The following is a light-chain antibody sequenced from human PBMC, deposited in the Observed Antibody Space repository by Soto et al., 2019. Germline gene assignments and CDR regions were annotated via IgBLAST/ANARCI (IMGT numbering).Light chain of an antibody. V-gene: IGLV1-40*01. J-gene: IGLJ2*01. CDR3: QSYDSSLSDVL. Sequence: QSVLTQPPSVSGAPGQRVTISCTGSSSNIGAGYDVHWYQQLPGTAPKLLIYGNNNRPSGVPDRFSGSNSGTSASLAITGLQAEDEADYYCQSYDSSLSDVLFGGGTKLTVL. CDR1: SSNIGAGYD. CDR2: GNN.